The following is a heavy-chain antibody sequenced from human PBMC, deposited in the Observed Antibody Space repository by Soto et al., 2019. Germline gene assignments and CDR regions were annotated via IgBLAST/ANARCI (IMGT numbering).Heavy chain of an antibody. Sequence: SVKVSCKASGYTFTSYGISWVRQAPGQGLEWMGWISAYNGNTNYAQKLQGRVTMTTDTSTSTAYMELRSLRSDDTAVYYCARDSVDTAIVYYYYGMDVWGQGTTVTVSS. CDR3: ARDSVDTAIVYYYYGMDV. V-gene: IGHV1-18*01. D-gene: IGHD5-18*01. CDR2: ISAYNGNT. CDR1: GYTFTSYG. J-gene: IGHJ6*02.